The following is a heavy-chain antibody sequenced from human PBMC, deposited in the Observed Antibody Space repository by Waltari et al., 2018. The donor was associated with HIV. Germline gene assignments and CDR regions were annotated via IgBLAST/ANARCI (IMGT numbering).Heavy chain of an antibody. D-gene: IGHD2-8*01. CDR3: ATLMVYAPRSHYYGMDV. Sequence: QVQLQESGPGLVRPSETLSLTCTVPGGSIGSSYWTWLRQSPGKELEWIGYIHYSGSANYNPSLKSRVTVSVDTSKHQFSLKLSSVTAADTAVYYCATLMVYAPRSHYYGMDVWGQGTTVIVSS. J-gene: IGHJ6*02. CDR2: IHYSGSA. CDR1: GGSIGSSY. V-gene: IGHV4-59*01.